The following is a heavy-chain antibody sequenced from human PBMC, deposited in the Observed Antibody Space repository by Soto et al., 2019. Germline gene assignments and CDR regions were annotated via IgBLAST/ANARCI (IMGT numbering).Heavy chain of an antibody. Sequence: EEQVVESGGGLVQPGGSLRLSCAASGFSVSTNYLTWVRQAPGKGLEWVSVIFSGGETYYADSVKGRFTISRDNSKNTIYLQINSLGDEDTAVYYCARGRTHSESWFSWFDPWGQGTLVTVAS. V-gene: IGHV3-66*01. J-gene: IGHJ5*02. D-gene: IGHD6-13*01. CDR3: ARGRTHSESWFSWFDP. CDR1: GFSVSTNY. CDR2: IFSGGET.